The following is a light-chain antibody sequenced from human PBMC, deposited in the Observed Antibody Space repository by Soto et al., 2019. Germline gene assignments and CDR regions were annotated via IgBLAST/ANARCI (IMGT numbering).Light chain of an antibody. CDR3: QQYYTYRT. CDR2: KAS. V-gene: IGKV1-5*03. J-gene: IGKJ1*01. Sequence: IPMTQSPSTLSASVGDRVTITCRASQSVDGWLAWYQEKPGKAPKLLIYKASSLESGVPSRFSGSDSGTEFTLTISGLQPDDFATYYCQQYYTYRTFGQGTKVDI. CDR1: QSVDGW.